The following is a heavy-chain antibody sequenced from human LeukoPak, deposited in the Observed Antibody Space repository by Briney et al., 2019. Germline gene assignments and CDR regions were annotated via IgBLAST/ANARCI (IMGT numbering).Heavy chain of an antibody. D-gene: IGHD6-13*01. J-gene: IGHJ3*02. V-gene: IGHV5-51*01. CDR3: ARPQRGSYHSSSWYKEDAFDI. CDR1: GYSFTSYW. Sequence: GESLKISCKGSGYSFTSYWIGWVRQMPGKGLEWMGIIYPGDSDTRYSPSFQGQVTISADKSISTAYLQWSSLKASDTAMYYCARPQRGSYHSSSWYKEDAFDIWGQGTMVTVSS. CDR2: IYPGDSDT.